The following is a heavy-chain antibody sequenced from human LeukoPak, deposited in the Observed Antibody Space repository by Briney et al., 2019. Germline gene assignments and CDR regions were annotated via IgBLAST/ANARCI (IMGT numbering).Heavy chain of an antibody. Sequence: SETLSLTCTVSGGSISSSSHYWGWIRQPPGKALEWIGSIYYSGSTYYNPSLKSRVTISVDTSKNQFSLKLSSVTAADTAVYYCARVEMAIIRAFDYWGQGTLVTVSS. CDR2: IYYSGST. V-gene: IGHV4-39*07. J-gene: IGHJ4*02. D-gene: IGHD5-24*01. CDR1: GGSISSSSHY. CDR3: ARVEMAIIRAFDY.